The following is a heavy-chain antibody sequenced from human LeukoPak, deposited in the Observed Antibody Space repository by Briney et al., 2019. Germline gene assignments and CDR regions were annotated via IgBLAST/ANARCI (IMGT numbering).Heavy chain of an antibody. CDR3: ARQGGYSGYEDPYYFDY. D-gene: IGHD5-12*01. V-gene: IGHV5-51*01. CDR2: IYPGDSDT. J-gene: IGHJ4*02. CDR1: GYNFTSYW. Sequence: GESLKISCNGSGYNFTSYWIGWVRQMPGKGLEWMGIIYPGDSDTTYGPSFQGQVTISADKSISTAYLQWSSLKAPDTAMYYCARQGGYSGYEDPYYFDYWGQGTLVTVSS.